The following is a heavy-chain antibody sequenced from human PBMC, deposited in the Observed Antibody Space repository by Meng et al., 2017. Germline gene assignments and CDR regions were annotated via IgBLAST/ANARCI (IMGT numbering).Heavy chain of an antibody. CDR2: INPNSGGT. CDR3: ARVPGRSYYYYGMDV. CDR1: GYTFTGYY. J-gene: IGHJ6*02. Sequence: ASVKVSCKASGYTFTGYYMHWVRQAPGQGLEWMGWINPNSGGTNYAQKFQGRVTMTRDTSISTAYMELSSLRSEDTAVYYCARVPGRSYYYYGMDVWGQGTTVTVSS. V-gene: IGHV1-2*02. D-gene: IGHD1-14*01.